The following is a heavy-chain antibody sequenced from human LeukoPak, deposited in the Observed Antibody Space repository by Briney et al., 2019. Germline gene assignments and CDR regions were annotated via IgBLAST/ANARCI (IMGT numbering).Heavy chain of an antibody. D-gene: IGHD3-3*01. CDR1: GGSISAYY. CDR3: ARHRGNTIFGVVIRSYYYYGMDV. J-gene: IGHJ6*02. CDR2: IYTSGST. V-gene: IGHV4-4*07. Sequence: SETLSLTCTVSGGSISAYYWSWIRQPAGKGLEWIGRIYTSGSTNYNPSLKSRVTMSVDTSKNQFSLKLSSVTAADTAVYYCARHRGNTIFGVVIRSYYYYGMDVWGQGTTVTVSS.